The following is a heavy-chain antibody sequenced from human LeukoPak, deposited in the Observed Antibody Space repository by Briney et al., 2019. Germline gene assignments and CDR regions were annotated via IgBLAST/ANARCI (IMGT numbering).Heavy chain of an antibody. Sequence: ASVKVSYKASGYTFTSYGISWVRQAPGQGLEWMGWISAYNGNTNYAQKLQGRVTMTTDTSTSTAYMELRSLRSDDTAVYYCARDSPDIVVVPAAIPDYYYYGMVVWGQGTTVTVSS. CDR1: GYTFTSYG. CDR2: ISAYNGNT. CDR3: ARDSPDIVVVPAAIPDYYYYGMVV. V-gene: IGHV1-18*01. J-gene: IGHJ6*02. D-gene: IGHD2-2*02.